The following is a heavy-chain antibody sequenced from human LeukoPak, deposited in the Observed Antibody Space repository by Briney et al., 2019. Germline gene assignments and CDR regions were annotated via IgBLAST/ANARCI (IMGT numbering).Heavy chain of an antibody. CDR1: GYSFTTYW. Sequence: GESLKIFCKGFGYSFTTYWIGWVRQMPGKGLEWMGIIYPGDSDARYNPSFQGQDTISVDTSITTAHLQWSSLKASDTAIYYCAISLGLSDTYWDFWGQGTLVTVTS. V-gene: IGHV5-51*01. J-gene: IGHJ4*02. CDR3: AISLGLSDTYWDF. D-gene: IGHD2-8*02. CDR2: IYPGDSDA.